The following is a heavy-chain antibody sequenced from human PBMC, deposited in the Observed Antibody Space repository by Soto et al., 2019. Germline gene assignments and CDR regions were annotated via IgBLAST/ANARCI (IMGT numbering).Heavy chain of an antibody. CDR2: IYYSGST. CDR1: GGSVSSGSYD. V-gene: IGHV4-61*01. CDR3: AGRDGYNFAEYFQH. D-gene: IGHD5-12*01. J-gene: IGHJ1*01. Sequence: SETLSLTCTVSGGSVSSGSYDWSWIRQPPGKGLEWIGYIYYSGSTNYNPSLKSRVTISVDTSKNQFSLKLSSVTAADTAVYYCAGRDGYNFAEYFQHWGQGTLVTVSS.